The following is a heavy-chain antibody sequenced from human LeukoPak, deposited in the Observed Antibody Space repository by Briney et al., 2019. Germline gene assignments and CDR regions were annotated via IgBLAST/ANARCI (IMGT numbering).Heavy chain of an antibody. Sequence: TSETLSLTCTVSGGSINNYYWSWIRQPPGKGLEWIGYIYYRGSTNYHPSLKSRVTFSVDTSKNQFSLQLNSVTAADTAVYYCARGGDYGDLRYFDYWGQGTLVTVSS. J-gene: IGHJ4*02. CDR3: ARGGDYGDLRYFDY. CDR2: IYYRGST. V-gene: IGHV4-59*01. CDR1: GGSINNYY. D-gene: IGHD4-17*01.